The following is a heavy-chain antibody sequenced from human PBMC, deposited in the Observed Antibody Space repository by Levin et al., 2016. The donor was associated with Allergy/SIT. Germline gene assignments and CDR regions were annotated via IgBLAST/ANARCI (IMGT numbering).Heavy chain of an antibody. CDR3: AKVRQRYCSSTSCYGMDV. J-gene: IGHJ6*02. CDR2: ISYDGSNK. CDR1: GFIVSSYG. V-gene: IGHV3-30*18. Sequence: GGSLRLSCVASGFIVSSYGIHWVRQAPGKGLEWVAVISYDGSNKYYADSVKGRFTISRDNSKNTLYLQMNSLRAEDTAVYYCAKVRQRYCSSTSCYGMDVWGQGTTVTVSS. D-gene: IGHD2-2*01.